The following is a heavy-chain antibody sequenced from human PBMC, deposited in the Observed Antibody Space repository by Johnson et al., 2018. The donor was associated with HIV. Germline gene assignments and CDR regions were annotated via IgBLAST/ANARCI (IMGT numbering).Heavy chain of an antibody. V-gene: IGHV3-33*06. CDR1: YG. Sequence: YGMHWVRQAPGKGLEWVAVIWYDGSNKYYADSVKGRFTISRDNSKNTLYLQMNSLRAEDTAVYYCAKRLTYANSLDAFDIWGQGTMVTVSS. J-gene: IGHJ3*02. CDR2: IWYDGSNK. D-gene: IGHD3-16*01. CDR3: AKRLTYANSLDAFDI.